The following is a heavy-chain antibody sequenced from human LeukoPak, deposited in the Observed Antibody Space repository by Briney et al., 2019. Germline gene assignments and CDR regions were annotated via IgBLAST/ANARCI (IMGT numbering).Heavy chain of an antibody. CDR3: ARQRGGSDRNKDFDY. J-gene: IGHJ4*02. V-gene: IGHV3-48*03. D-gene: IGHD1-26*01. Sequence: GGSLRLSCAASGFTFSNYEMNWVRQAPGKGLQWVSYISSSGTNIYTADSLKGRFTVSRDNAKNSLYLQMNSLRAEDTAVYYCARQRGGSDRNKDFDYWGQGTLVTVSS. CDR1: GFTFSNYE. CDR2: ISSSGTNI.